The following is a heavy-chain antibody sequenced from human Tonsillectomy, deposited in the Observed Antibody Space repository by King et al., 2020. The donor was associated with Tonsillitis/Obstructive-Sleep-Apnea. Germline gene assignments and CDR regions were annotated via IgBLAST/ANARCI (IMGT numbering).Heavy chain of an antibody. V-gene: IGHV5-10-1*01. CDR2: IDPSDSYT. CDR3: ARHGERAPNYYYYMDV. J-gene: IGHJ6*03. D-gene: IGHD7-27*01. Sequence: QLVQSGAEVKKPGESLRISCKGSGYSFTSYWISWVRQMPGKGLEWMGRIDPSDSYTNYSPSFQGHVTISADKSISTAYLQWSSLKASDTAMYYCARHGERAPNYYYYMDVWGKGTTVTVSS. CDR1: GYSFTSYW.